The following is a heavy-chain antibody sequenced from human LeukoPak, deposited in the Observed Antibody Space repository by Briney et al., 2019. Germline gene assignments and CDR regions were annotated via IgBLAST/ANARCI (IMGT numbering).Heavy chain of an antibody. CDR1: GFIFRSYE. V-gene: IGHV3-48*03. CDR2: ISSSGSTI. D-gene: IGHD5-18*01. CDR3: ARDEAYSYGHDAFDI. J-gene: IGHJ3*02. Sequence: GGSLTLSCAASGFIFRSYEMNWVRQAPGKGLEWVSYISSSGSTIYYADSVKGRFTISRDNAKNSLYLQMNRLRAEDTAVYYCARDEAYSYGHDAFDIWGQGTMVTVSS.